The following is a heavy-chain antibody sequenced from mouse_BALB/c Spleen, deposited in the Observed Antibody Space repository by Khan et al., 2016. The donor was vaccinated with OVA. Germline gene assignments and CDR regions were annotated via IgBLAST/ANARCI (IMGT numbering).Heavy chain of an antibody. CDR1: DFSLTSYG. D-gene: IGHD2-14*01. CDR2: IWSGGSS. CDR3: ARRDYRYAVAY. Sequence: QVQLKQSGPGLVQPSQSLSITCTVSDFSLTSYGVHWVRQSPGKGLEWLGVIWSGGSSDYNAAFISRLSISKDNSKSQVFFKMNSLQPNDTAIDYCARRDYRYAVAYWGQGTLVTVSA. J-gene: IGHJ3*01. V-gene: IGHV2-2*02.